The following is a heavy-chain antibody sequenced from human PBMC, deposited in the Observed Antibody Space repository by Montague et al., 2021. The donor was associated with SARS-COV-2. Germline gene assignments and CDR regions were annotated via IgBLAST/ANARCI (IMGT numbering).Heavy chain of an antibody. CDR2: IYTSGST. V-gene: IGHV4-61*02. D-gene: IGHD2-21*01. CDR3: ARVVGFDFDY. Sequence: TLSLTCTVSGGSISSGSYYWNWIRQPPGKGLEWIGRIYTSGSTNYNPSLKSRVTISIDTSKNQFSLKLSSVTAADTAVYYCARVVGFDFDYWGQGTLVTVSS. CDR1: GGSISSGSYY. J-gene: IGHJ4*02.